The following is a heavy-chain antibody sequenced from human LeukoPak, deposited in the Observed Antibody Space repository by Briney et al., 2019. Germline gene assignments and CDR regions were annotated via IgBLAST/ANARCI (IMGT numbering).Heavy chain of an antibody. D-gene: IGHD5-18*01. Sequence: GGSLRLSCAASGFTFSSYAMSWVRQAPGKGLDWVSAISGSGGRTYYADPVKGRCTISRDNSKDTLYLQLNSLRAEDTAVYYCAKDRASWIQLGDAFDIWRQGTMVTVSS. V-gene: IGHV3-23*01. CDR2: ISGSGGRT. CDR1: GFTFSSYA. CDR3: AKDRASWIQLGDAFDI. J-gene: IGHJ3*02.